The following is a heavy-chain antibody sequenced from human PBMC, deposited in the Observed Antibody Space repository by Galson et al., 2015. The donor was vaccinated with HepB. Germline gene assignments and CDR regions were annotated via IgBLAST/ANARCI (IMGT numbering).Heavy chain of an antibody. V-gene: IGHV3-30*18. D-gene: IGHD4-17*01. CDR1: GFTFSSYG. CDR2: ISYDGSNK. CDR3: AKDGVGGVTTPRFDY. Sequence: LRLSCAASGFTFSSYGMHWVRQAPGKGLEWVAVISYDGSNKYYADSVKGRFTISRDNSKNTLYLQMNSLRAEDTAVYYCAKDGVGGVTTPRFDYWGQGTLVTVSS. J-gene: IGHJ4*02.